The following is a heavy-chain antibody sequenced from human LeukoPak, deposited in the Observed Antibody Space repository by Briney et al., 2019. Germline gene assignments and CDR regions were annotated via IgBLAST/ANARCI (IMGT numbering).Heavy chain of an antibody. CDR1: GFTLSSYW. CDR3: ARGDLYGMDV. V-gene: IGHV3-74*01. CDR2: INSDGSDT. Sequence: GGSLRLSCAASGFTLSSYWMHWVRQAPGKGLVWVSRINSDGSDTIYGDSVKGRFTISRDNAKNTLYLQMNSLRAEDTAVYYCARGDLYGMDVWGQGTTVTVSS. J-gene: IGHJ6*02.